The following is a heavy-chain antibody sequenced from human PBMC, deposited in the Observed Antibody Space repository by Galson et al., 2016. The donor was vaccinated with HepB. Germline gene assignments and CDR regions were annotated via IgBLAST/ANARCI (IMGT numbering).Heavy chain of an antibody. J-gene: IGHJ3*01. CDR1: GFTFTTFS. Sequence: SLRLSCAASGFTFTTFSMSWVRQSPGRGLEWVSFIGSTTSPIYYADFVKGRLTVSRDNAQRSLYLQMNSLRDDDTAVYYCVRGFRSNSFDVWGQGTRITASA. CDR2: IGSTTSPI. D-gene: IGHD2-8*01. CDR3: VRGFRSNSFDV. V-gene: IGHV3-48*02.